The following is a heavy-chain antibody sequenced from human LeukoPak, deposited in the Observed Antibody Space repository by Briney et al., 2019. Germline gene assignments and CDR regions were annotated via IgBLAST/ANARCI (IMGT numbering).Heavy chain of an antibody. CDR1: GGTFSSYA. V-gene: IGHV1-69*05. CDR3: ASSPRGYSYGTYFDY. D-gene: IGHD5-18*01. CDR2: IIPIFGTA. J-gene: IGHJ4*02. Sequence: GASVKVSCKASGGTFSSYAISWVRQAPGQGLEWMGGIIPIFGTANYAQKFQGRVTITTDESTSTAYMELSSLRSEDTAVYYCASSPRGYSYGTYFDYWGQGTLVTVCS.